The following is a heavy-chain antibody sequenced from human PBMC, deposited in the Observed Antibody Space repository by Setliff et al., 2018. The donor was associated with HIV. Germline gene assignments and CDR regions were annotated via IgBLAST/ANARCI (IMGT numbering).Heavy chain of an antibody. J-gene: IGHJ4*02. CDR3: ASFRGTGTTRSLDHFDY. Sequence: ASVKVSCKASGYTFTGYYLHWVRQAPGQGLEWMGRINPNNGVTFYGQKFQGRVTTTRDTSIMTAYMELGRLTYDDTAVYYCASFRGTGTTRSLDHFDYWGQGTLVTVSS. V-gene: IGHV1-2*06. CDR2: INPNNGVT. CDR1: GYTFTGYY. D-gene: IGHD1-1*01.